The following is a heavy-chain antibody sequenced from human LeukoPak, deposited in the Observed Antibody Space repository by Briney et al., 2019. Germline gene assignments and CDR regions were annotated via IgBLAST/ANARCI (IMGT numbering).Heavy chain of an antibody. Sequence: PGGSLRLSCAASGFIFSSRWMSWVRQAPGKGLEWVANIKRDGSGEYYVDSVKGRFTISRDNAENSLYLQMNSLRAEDTAVYYCASLLGDKTIFDYWGQGTLVTVSS. D-gene: IGHD1-26*01. CDR1: GFIFSSRW. V-gene: IGHV3-7*01. CDR3: ASLLGDKTIFDY. J-gene: IGHJ4*02. CDR2: IKRDGSGE.